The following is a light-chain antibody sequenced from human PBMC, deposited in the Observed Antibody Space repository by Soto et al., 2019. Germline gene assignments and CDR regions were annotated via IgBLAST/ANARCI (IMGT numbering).Light chain of an antibody. CDR1: QIGNTNY. V-gene: IGKV3-20*01. Sequence: EMVLTQSPGTLSLSPGERATLHCRASQIGNTNYLAWYQQRPGQPPRLLIYGASTRATGIPDRFSGSGSGTDFTLTISRLEPEDSAVYYCQQHGTTFGQGTKVAIK. J-gene: IGKJ1*01. CDR3: QQHGTT. CDR2: GAS.